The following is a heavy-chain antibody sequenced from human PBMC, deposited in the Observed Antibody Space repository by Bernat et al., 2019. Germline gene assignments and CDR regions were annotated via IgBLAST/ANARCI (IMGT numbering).Heavy chain of an antibody. Sequence: EVQLVESGGGLVKPGGSLRLSCAASGFTFSNAWMSWVRQAQGKGLEWVGRIKRKTDGGTKDYAAPVKGRFTISRDVSKNTLYLQMNSLKTEDTAVYYCTTEDGSGEMDYWGQGTLVTVSS. CDR3: TTEDGSGEMDY. CDR2: IKRKTDGGTK. D-gene: IGHD3-10*01. J-gene: IGHJ4*02. CDR1: GFTFSNAW. V-gene: IGHV3-15*01.